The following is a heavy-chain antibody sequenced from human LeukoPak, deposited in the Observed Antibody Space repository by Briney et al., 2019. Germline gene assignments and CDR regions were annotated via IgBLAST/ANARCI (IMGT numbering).Heavy chain of an antibody. CDR2: IKEDGSEK. CDR1: GLTSSTYC. D-gene: IGHD4-23*01. J-gene: IGHJ4*02. CDR3: AKGTYYGGNSISGVDS. V-gene: IGHV3-7*05. Sequence: PGGSLRLSCAASGLTSSTYCMSWVRQAPGKGLEWVANIKEDGSEKYYVDSVKGRFTISRDNSKNTLYLQMNSLRADDTAVYYCAKGTYYGGNSISGVDSWGQGTLVTVSS.